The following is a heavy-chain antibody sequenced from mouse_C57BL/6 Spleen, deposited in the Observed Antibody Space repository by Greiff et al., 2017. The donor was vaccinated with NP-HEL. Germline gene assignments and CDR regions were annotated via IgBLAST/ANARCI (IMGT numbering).Heavy chain of an antibody. D-gene: IGHD2-3*01. CDR3: ARHISLDGYYVDY. J-gene: IGHJ2*01. CDR2: IRNKANGYTT. V-gene: IGHV7-3*01. Sequence: EVKLMESGGGLVQPGGSLSLSCAASGFTFTDYYMSWVRQPPGKALEWLGFIRNKANGYTTEYSASVKGRFTISRDNSQSILYLQMNALRAEDSATYYCARHISLDGYYVDYWGQGTTLTVSS. CDR1: GFTFTDYY.